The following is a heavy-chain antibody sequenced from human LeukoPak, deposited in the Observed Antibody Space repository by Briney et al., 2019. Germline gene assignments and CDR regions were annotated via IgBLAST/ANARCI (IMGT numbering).Heavy chain of an antibody. D-gene: IGHD5-18*01. Sequence: SETLSLTCTVSGYSISSDYWGWIRQPPGKGLEWIGNIFHNGNTYYNPSLKSRVTMSIDTSKKQFSLKLRTATAADTAVYYCARIEDVTRGYNHAYYFDYWGQGTLVTVSS. CDR1: GYSISSDY. J-gene: IGHJ4*02. V-gene: IGHV4-38-2*02. CDR3: ARIEDVTRGYNHAYYFDY. CDR2: IFHNGNT.